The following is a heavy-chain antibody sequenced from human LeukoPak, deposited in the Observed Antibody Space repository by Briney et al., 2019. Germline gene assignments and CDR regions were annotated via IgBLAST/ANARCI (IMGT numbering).Heavy chain of an antibody. D-gene: IGHD1-26*01. CDR3: AKILSGTYSFDL. CDR1: GFTFSSYW. Sequence: GGSLSLSCAASGFTFSSYWMSWVRQAPGRGREWVANIKQEGSEKYYVDSVKGRFTISRDNSKNTLYLQMYSLRAEDTAVYYCAKILSGTYSFDLWGQGTLVTVSS. CDR2: IKQEGSEK. J-gene: IGHJ4*02. V-gene: IGHV3-7*03.